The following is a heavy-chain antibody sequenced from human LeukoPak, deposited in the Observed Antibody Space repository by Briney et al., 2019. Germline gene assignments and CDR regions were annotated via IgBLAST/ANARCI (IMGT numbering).Heavy chain of an antibody. D-gene: IGHD6-19*01. V-gene: IGHV1-58*02. CDR1: GFTFTSSA. CDR2: IVVGSGNT. CDR3: AAQPGIAVAGAHWFDP. J-gene: IGHJ5*02. Sequence: SVKVSCKASGFTFTSSAMRWVRQARGQRLEWIGWIVVGSGNTNYAQKFQERVTITRDMSTSTAYMELSSLRSEDTAVYYCAAQPGIAVAGAHWFDPWGQGTLVTVSS.